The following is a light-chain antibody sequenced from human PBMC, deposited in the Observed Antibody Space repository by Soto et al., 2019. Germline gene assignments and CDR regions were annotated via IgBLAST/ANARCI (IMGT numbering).Light chain of an antibody. Sequence: EIVMTQSPATLSVSPGERGTLSCRASESVRHYVAWYQQKPAQAPRLLIYDASIRATGIPERFSGGGSGTDFTLTISRLEPEDFAVYYCQQYGSSPRTFGQGTKVDIK. V-gene: IGKV3-20*01. CDR2: DAS. CDR1: ESVRHY. CDR3: QQYGSSPRT. J-gene: IGKJ1*01.